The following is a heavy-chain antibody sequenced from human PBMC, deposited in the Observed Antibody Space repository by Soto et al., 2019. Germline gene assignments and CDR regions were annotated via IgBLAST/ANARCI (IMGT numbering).Heavy chain of an antibody. CDR3: ARSWVTGKGGIDV. CDR2: INGYTGNT. D-gene: IGHD3-16*01. Sequence: ASVKVSCKASGYTFTSYGLSWVRQVPGQGLEWMGWINGYTGNTNYAQKFQGRVTMTTDTSTNTAYLDLWTLISDDTAVYYCARSWVTGKGGIDVWGQ. CDR1: GYTFTSYG. V-gene: IGHV1-18*01. J-gene: IGHJ6*02.